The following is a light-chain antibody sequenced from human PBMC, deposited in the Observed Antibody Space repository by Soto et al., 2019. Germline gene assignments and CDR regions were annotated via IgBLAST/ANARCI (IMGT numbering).Light chain of an antibody. CDR1: QSLNSC. CDR3: KKYNSYSWN. V-gene: IGKV1-5*03. Sequence: DIQMTQSPSTLSASVGDRVTITCRASQSLNSCLGWFQQKPGKATRLLSYKASNFESGVPSRFSGSGSETEFSLNISRLQPDDFATYYCKKYNSYSWNFGQRTKVEIK. J-gene: IGKJ1*01. CDR2: KAS.